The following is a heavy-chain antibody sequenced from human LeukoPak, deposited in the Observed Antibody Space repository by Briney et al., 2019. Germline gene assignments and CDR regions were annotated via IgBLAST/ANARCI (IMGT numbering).Heavy chain of an antibody. Sequence: GGSLRLSCAASRFTFSSSAMSWVRQAPGKGLQWVSAISGSGGSTYYADSVKGRFTISRDNSKNTLYLQMNSLRAEDTAVYYCAKDQRYSYGQSPPRFDYWGQGTLVTVSS. D-gene: IGHD5-18*01. CDR1: RFTFSSSA. J-gene: IGHJ4*02. V-gene: IGHV3-23*01. CDR3: AKDQRYSYGQSPPRFDY. CDR2: ISGSGGST.